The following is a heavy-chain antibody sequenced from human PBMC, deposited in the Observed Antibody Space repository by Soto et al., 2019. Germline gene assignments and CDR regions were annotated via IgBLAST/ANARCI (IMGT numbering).Heavy chain of an antibody. CDR3: AKDSRYSGYVRAFDI. D-gene: IGHD5-12*01. V-gene: IGHV3-23*01. CDR1: GFTFSSYA. Sequence: QLLESGGGLVQPGGSLRLSCAASGFTFSSYAMTWVRQAPGKGLEWVSAISGGGGVTYYADSVKGRFTISRDNSKSTLYLQMNSLRAEDTALYYCAKDSRYSGYVRAFDIWGQGTMVTVSS. J-gene: IGHJ3*02. CDR2: ISGGGGVT.